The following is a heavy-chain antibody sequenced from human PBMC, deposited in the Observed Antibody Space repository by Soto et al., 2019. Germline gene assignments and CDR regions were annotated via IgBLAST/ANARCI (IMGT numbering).Heavy chain of an antibody. Sequence: EVQLVESGGGLVQPGGSLRLSCATSGFTFSEFWMSWVRQSPGRGLEWVALIKPDGSAKYHLDSVKGRFTISRDNAKNSLYLQMNSLIPEETAVYYCARFGLPNRVDVWGRGTTVPVSS. D-gene: IGHD3-16*01. CDR1: GFTFSEFW. V-gene: IGHV3-7*03. CDR2: IKPDGSAK. CDR3: ARFGLPNRVDV. J-gene: IGHJ6*02.